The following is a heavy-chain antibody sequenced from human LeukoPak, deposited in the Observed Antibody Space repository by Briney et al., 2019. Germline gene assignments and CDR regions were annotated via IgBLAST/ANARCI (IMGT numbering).Heavy chain of an antibody. CDR3: ARLNINVPDY. D-gene: IGHD6-6*01. CDR1: GYGFTSYW. V-gene: IGHV5-51*01. CDR2: IFPGDSDT. J-gene: IGHJ4*02. Sequence: GESLKISCKSSGYGFTSYWIGWVRQMPGKVLEWMGTIFPGDSDTRYSPSLQGQVTISADYSINTAYLQWSSLKASDTAMYYCARLNINVPDYWGQGTLVTVSS.